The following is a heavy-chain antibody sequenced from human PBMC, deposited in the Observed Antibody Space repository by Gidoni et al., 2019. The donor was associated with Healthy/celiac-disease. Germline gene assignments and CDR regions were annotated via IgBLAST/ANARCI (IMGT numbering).Heavy chain of an antibody. CDR2: MNPNSGNT. D-gene: IGHD6-19*01. CDR3: ARGSVAVDDTDY. J-gene: IGHJ4*02. CDR1: GYTFTSYD. Sequence: QVQLVQSGAEVKKPGASVTVSCKASGYTFTSYDINWVRQATGQGLEWMGWMNPNSGNTGYAKKFQGRVTMNRNTSIRTAYMELSSLRSEDTAVYYCARGSVAVDDTDYWGQGTLVTVSS. V-gene: IGHV1-8*01.